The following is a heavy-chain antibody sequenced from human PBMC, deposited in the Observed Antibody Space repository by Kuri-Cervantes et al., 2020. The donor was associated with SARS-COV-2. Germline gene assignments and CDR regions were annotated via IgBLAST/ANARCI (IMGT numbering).Heavy chain of an antibody. CDR3: AKDRVYCSGGSCSLYY. Sequence: GESLKISCAASGFTFSSYEMNWVRQAPGKGLEWVSAISGSGGSTYYADSVKGRFTISRDNSKNTLYLQMNSLRAEDTAVYYCAKDRVYCSGGSCSLYYWGQGTLVTVSS. CDR1: GFTFSSYE. D-gene: IGHD2-15*01. V-gene: IGHV3-23*01. J-gene: IGHJ4*02. CDR2: ISGSGGST.